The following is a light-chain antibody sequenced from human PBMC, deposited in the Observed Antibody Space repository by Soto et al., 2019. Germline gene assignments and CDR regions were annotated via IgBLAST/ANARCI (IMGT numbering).Light chain of an antibody. CDR2: DVT. V-gene: IGLV2-14*01. Sequence: QSALTQPASVSGSPGQSITLLCTGTSSDFGIYNSVSWYQQHPGKAPKLMIHDVTNRPSGVSSRFSGSRSGNTASLTISGLQAEDEADYYCSSFTSSSSYVSGPGTKLTVL. J-gene: IGLJ1*01. CDR3: SSFTSSSSYV. CDR1: SSDFGIYNS.